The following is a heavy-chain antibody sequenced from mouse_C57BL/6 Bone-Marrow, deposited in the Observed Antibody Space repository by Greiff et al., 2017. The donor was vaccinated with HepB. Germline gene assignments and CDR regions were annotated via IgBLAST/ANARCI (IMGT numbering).Heavy chain of an antibody. Sequence: EVQRVESGGGLVKPGGSLKLSCAASGFTFSDSGMHWVRQAPEKGLEWVAYISSGSSTIYYADTVKGRFTISRDIAKNTLFLQMTSLRSEDTAMYYCARGYYGSSPYWYFDVWGTGTTVTVSS. J-gene: IGHJ1*03. D-gene: IGHD1-1*01. CDR3: ARGYYGSSPYWYFDV. CDR2: ISSGSSTI. V-gene: IGHV5-17*01. CDR1: GFTFSDSG.